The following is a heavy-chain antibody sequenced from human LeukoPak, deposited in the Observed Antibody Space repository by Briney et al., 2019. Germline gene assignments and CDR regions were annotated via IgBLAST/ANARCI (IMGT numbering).Heavy chain of an antibody. Sequence: GRSLRLSCAASGFTFDDYAMHWVRQAPGKGLEWVSGISWNSGSIGYADSVKGRFTISRDNAKNSLYLQMNSLRAEDMALYYCAKDMRAVAGIDAFDIWGQGTMVTVSS. CDR1: GFTFDDYA. V-gene: IGHV3-9*03. CDR3: AKDMRAVAGIDAFDI. CDR2: ISWNSGSI. D-gene: IGHD6-19*01. J-gene: IGHJ3*02.